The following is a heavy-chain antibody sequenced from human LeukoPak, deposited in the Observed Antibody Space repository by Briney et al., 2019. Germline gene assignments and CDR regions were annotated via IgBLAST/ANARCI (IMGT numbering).Heavy chain of an antibody. J-gene: IGHJ6*03. D-gene: IGHD3-10*01. Sequence: SETLSLTCTVSGYSISSGYYWSWIRQPPGKGLEWIGYIYYSGSTNYNPSLKSRVTISVDTSKNQFSLKLSSVTAADTAVYYCSRGGSGSLNDYYYYYMDVWGKGTTVTVSS. CDR1: GYSISSGYY. CDR3: SRGGSGSLNDYYYYYMDV. CDR2: IYYSGST. V-gene: IGHV4-61*01.